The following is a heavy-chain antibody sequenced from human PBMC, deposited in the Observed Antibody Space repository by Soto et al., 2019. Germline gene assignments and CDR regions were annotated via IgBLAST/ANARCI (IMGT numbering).Heavy chain of an antibody. V-gene: IGHV4-59*01. D-gene: IGHD6-19*01. CDR2: IYYSGST. Sequence: QVQLQESGPGLVKPSETLSLTCTVSGGSISSYYWSWIRQPPGKGLEWIGYIYYSGSTNYNPSLKSRVTISVDTSKNQFSLKLSSVTAADTAVYYCARWQQWLAPFDYWGQGTLVTVSS. J-gene: IGHJ4*02. CDR3: ARWQQWLAPFDY. CDR1: GGSISSYY.